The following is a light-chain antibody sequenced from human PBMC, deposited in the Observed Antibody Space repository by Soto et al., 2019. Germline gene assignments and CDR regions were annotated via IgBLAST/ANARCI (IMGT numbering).Light chain of an antibody. J-gene: IGKJ2*01. CDR3: QHYYNWPLYT. CDR2: GAS. Sequence: EILMTQSPASLSVSPGGRATLSCRANQDISGNLAWYQQKPGQGPRLLIYGASTRATGIPARFSGSGSGTDFTLTISSRQSEDIAVYYCQHYYNWPLYTFGRGTRLEI. CDR1: QDISGN. V-gene: IGKV3-15*01.